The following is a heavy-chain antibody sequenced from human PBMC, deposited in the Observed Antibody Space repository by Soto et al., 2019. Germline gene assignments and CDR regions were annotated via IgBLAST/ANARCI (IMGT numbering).Heavy chain of an antibody. CDR1: GFTFSSYG. Sequence: VQLVESGGGVVQPGRSLRLSCAASGFTFSSYGMHWVRQAPGKGLEWVAVISYDGSNKYYADSVKGRFTISRDNSKNTLYLQMNSLRAEDTAVYYCAKDSVGGIDYWGQGTLVTVSS. V-gene: IGHV3-30*18. CDR2: ISYDGSNK. D-gene: IGHD1-26*01. J-gene: IGHJ4*02. CDR3: AKDSVGGIDY.